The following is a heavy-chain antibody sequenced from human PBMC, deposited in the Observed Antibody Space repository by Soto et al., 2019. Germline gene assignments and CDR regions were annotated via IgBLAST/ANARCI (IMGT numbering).Heavy chain of an antibody. V-gene: IGHV3-74*01. Sequence: EVQLVESGGGLLQPGGSLRLSCAVSGSTFSNDWMHWVRQAPGKGLVWVSHINSDGSRTNYADFVKGRFTIARDNAKNTVYLQMNSLRAEDTAVYYCARARSYSLDVWGQGTTVTVSS. J-gene: IGHJ6*02. CDR3: ARARSYSLDV. CDR2: INSDGSRT. CDR1: GSTFSNDW.